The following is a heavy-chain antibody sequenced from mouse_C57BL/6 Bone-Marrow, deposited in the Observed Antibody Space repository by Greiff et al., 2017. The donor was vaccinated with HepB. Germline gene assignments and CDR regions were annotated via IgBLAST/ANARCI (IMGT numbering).Heavy chain of an antibody. D-gene: IGHD1-1*01. CDR2: ISSGGSYT. CDR3: ARHPTVVAYFDY. J-gene: IGHJ2*01. CDR1: GFTFSSYG. Sequence: EVQLQESGGDLVKPGGSLKLSCAASGFTFSSYGMSWVRQTPDKRLEWVATISSGGSYTYYPDSVKGRFTISRDNAKNTLYLQMSSLKSEDTAMYYCARHPTVVAYFDYWGQGTTLTVSS. V-gene: IGHV5-6*01.